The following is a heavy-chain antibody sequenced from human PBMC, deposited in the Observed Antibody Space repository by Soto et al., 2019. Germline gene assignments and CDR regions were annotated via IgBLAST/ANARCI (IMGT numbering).Heavy chain of an antibody. V-gene: IGHV4-39*01. CDR3: ARHNLQQLVRCGFGP. CDR2: VYYSGTT. CDR1: GESISSSSYY. D-gene: IGHD6-13*01. Sequence: SETLSLTCTVSGESISSSSYYWGWIRQPPGKRLEWIGSVYYSGTTNYNPTLKSRVTISVDTSKNQFSLKVNSVTAADTAVYYRARHNLQQLVRCGFGPWGQGTLVTVSS. J-gene: IGHJ5*02.